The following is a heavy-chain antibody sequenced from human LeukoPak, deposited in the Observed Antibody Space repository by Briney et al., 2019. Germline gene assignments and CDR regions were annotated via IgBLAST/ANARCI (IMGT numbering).Heavy chain of an antibody. D-gene: IGHD3-9*01. V-gene: IGHV4-34*01. J-gene: IGHJ4*02. CDR2: INDSETT. CDR1: GVSFRDFF. Sequence: PSETLSLSCAVSGVSFRDFFWTWVRHTPRKGLEWIWEINDSETTNYNPCRNSRATISIDMQKNQFFLRVTAVTAADTAVYYCARRGRDRDWFRRTLDYWGQGIPVFVS. CDR3: ARRGRDRDWFRRTLDY.